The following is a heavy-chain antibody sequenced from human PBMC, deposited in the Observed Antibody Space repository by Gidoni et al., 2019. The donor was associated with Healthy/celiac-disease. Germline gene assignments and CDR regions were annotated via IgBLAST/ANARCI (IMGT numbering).Heavy chain of an antibody. D-gene: IGHD2-2*01. CDR1: GYTLTGYY. J-gene: IGHJ6*02. V-gene: IGHV1-2*02. CDR3: ARRVVPAARRDEVGDYGMDV. Sequence: QVQLVQSGAEVKKPGASVKVSCKASGYTLTGYYMHWVRQAPGQGLEWMGWINPNSGGTNYAQKFQGRVTMTRDTSISTAYMELSRLRSDDTAVYYCARRVVPAARRDEVGDYGMDVWGQGTTVTVSS. CDR2: INPNSGGT.